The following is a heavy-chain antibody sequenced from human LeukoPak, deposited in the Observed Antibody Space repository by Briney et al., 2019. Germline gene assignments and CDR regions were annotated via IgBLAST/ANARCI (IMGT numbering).Heavy chain of an antibody. D-gene: IGHD3-16*01. Sequence: SETLSLTCTVSGGSISSYYWSWIRQPPGKGLEWIGYIYYSGSTHCNPSLKTRVTISVDTPKNQFSLKLSSVTAADTAVYYCAREGEYGHGPFDYWGQGTLVTVSS. CDR2: IYYSGST. CDR1: GGSISSYY. V-gene: IGHV4-59*01. J-gene: IGHJ4*02. CDR3: AREGEYGHGPFDY.